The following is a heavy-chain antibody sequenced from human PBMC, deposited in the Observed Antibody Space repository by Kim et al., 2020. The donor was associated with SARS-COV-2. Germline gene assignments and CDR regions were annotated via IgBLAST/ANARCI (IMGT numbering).Heavy chain of an antibody. J-gene: IGHJ2*01. Sequence: KYSQKFQGRVTITRDTSASTAYMELSSLRSEDTAVYYCAREGEMATQFDLWGRGTLVTVSS. D-gene: IGHD5-12*01. V-gene: IGHV1-3*01. CDR3: AREGEMATQFDL.